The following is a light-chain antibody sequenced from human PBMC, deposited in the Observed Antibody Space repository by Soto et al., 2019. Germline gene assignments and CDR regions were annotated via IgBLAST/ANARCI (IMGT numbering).Light chain of an antibody. V-gene: IGKV3-20*01. CDR1: QSVSSSY. CDR2: GAS. Sequence: IGVKQSAGTLSLYTGKRGTLSCRASQSVSSSYLAWYQQKPGQAPRLLIYGASSRATGIPDRFSGSGSGTDFTLTISRLEPEAFAVYYCQQYDSSPKSFGQGTKVDIK. CDR3: QQYDSSPKS. J-gene: IGKJ1*01.